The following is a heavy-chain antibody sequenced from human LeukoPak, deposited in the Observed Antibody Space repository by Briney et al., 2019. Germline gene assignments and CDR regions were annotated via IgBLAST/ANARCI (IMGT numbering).Heavy chain of an antibody. V-gene: IGHV4-59*01. CDR2: IYYSGST. CDR3: ARTYYDFWSGYPHWFDP. CDR1: SGSLCSYY. J-gene: IGHJ5*02. Sequence: SEPRSLTCPVSSGSLCSYYWSWIRQPPGKGLEWIGYIYYSGSTTYNPSLKIRVTISVDTSKNQFSLKLSSVTAADTAVYYCARTYYDFWSGYPHWFDPWGQGTLVTVSS. D-gene: IGHD3-3*01.